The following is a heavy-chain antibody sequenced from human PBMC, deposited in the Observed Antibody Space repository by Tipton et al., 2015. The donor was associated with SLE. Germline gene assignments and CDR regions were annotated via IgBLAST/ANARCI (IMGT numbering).Heavy chain of an antibody. D-gene: IGHD6-6*01. V-gene: IGHV4-39*01. CDR1: GGSISSSSYY. J-gene: IGHJ2*01. CDR3: ARHGSSSHGPDWYFDL. Sequence: TLSLTCTVSGGSISSSSYYWGWIRQPPGKGLEWIGSIYYSGSTYYNPSLKSRVTISVDTSKNQFSLKLSSVTAADTAVYYRARHGSSSHGPDWYFDLWGRGTLVTVSS. CDR2: IYYSGST.